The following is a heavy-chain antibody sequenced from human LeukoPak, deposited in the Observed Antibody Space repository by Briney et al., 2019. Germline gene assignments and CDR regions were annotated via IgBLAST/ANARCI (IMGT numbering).Heavy chain of an antibody. Sequence: GSLRLSCAASGFTFSSYAMSWVRQAPGKGLEWIGEIYHSGSTNYNPSLKSRVTISVDKSKNQFSLKLSSVTAADTAVYYCARARAYYYDSSGYYYNRYAFDIWGQGTMVTVSS. J-gene: IGHJ3*02. V-gene: IGHV4-4*02. CDR3: ARARAYYYDSSGYYYNRYAFDI. CDR2: IYHSGST. CDR1: GFTFSSYAM. D-gene: IGHD3-22*01.